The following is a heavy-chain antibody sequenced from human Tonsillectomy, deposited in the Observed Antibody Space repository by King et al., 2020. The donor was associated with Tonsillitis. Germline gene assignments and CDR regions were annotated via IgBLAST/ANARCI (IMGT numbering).Heavy chain of an antibody. Sequence: VQLVESGAEVKKPGESLKISCKGSGYSFTTYWIVWVRQMPGKGLEWMGMIYPGDSDTRYSPSFQGQVTISADKSISTAYLQWSSLKASDTAMYYCARQGSNTGYGGGCISGCPTQRGLVWFDPWGQGTLVTVSS. CDR3: ARQGSNTGYGGGCISGCPTQRGLVWFDP. V-gene: IGHV5-51*01. D-gene: IGHD5-12*01. J-gene: IGHJ5*02. CDR2: IYPGDSDT. CDR1: GYSFTTYW.